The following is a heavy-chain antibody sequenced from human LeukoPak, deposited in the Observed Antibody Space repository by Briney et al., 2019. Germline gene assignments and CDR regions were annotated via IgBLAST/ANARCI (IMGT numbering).Heavy chain of an antibody. Sequence: PSETLSLTCTVSGGSISSSSYYWGWIRQPPGKGLEWIGSIYYSGSTYYNPSLKSRVTIPVDTSKNQFSLKLSSVTAADTAVYYCARGSDSLIAATDAFDIWGQGTMVTVSS. D-gene: IGHD6-13*01. V-gene: IGHV4-39*07. CDR1: GGSISSSSYY. CDR3: ARGSDSLIAATDAFDI. CDR2: IYYSGST. J-gene: IGHJ3*02.